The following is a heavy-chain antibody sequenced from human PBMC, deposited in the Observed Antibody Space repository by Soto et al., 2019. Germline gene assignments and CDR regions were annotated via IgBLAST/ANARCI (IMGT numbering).Heavy chain of an antibody. J-gene: IGHJ4*02. CDR3: AKLGSSSWSPHYYFDY. CDR1: GYTFTSYD. D-gene: IGHD2-2*01. CDR2: MNPNSGNT. V-gene: IGHV1-8*01. Sequence: GASVKVSCKASGYTFTSYDINWVRQATGQGLEWMGWMNPNSGNTGYAQKFQGRVTMTRNTSISTAYMELSSLRSEDTAIYYCAKLGSSSWSPHYYFDYWGQGTLVTVSS.